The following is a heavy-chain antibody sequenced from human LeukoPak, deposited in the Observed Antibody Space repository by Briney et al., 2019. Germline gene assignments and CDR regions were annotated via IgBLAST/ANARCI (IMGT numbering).Heavy chain of an antibody. CDR3: GRTNYNPSLKRRVTTSLDPSTNQFSLKLSSVTAADTAVYYCARHCPRGRVVVYPLDYCC. CDR1: GYSISSYYY. J-gene: IGHJ4*02. CDR2: HYHRGTN. Sequence: NPSETLSLTCTVSGYSISSYYYWGWLRPPPGKRLERMDSHYHRGTNYYHPPHRRGTITVETTHNQFSLRLRASVTAADAGDYSGRTNYNPSLKRRVTTSLDPSTNQFSLKLSSVTAADTAVYYCARHCPRGRVVVYPLDYCCWGPRTLVTVSS. D-gene: IGHD3-10*01. V-gene: IGHV4-38-2*02.